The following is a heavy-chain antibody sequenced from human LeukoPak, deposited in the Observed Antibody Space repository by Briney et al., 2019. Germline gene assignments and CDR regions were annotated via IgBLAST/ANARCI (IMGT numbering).Heavy chain of an antibody. J-gene: IGHJ5*02. CDR1: GYTFTSYY. CDR2: INPSGGST. V-gene: IGHV1-46*01. D-gene: IGHD2-2*01. CDR3: ARASRADCSSTSCYPYNWFDP. Sequence: GASVKVSCKASGYTFTSYYMHWVRQAPGQGLEWMGIINPSGGSTSYAQKFQGRVTMTRDTSTSTVYMELSSLRSEDTAVYYCARASRADCSSTSCYPYNWFDPWGQGTLVTVSS.